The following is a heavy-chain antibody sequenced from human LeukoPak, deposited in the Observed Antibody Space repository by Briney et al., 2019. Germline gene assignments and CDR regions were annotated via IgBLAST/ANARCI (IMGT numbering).Heavy chain of an antibody. CDR2: ISGSGGST. Sequence: GGSLRLSCAASGFTFSSYAMSWVRQAPGKGLEWVSAISGSGGSTYYADSVKGRFTIPRDNSKNTLYLQMNSLRAEDTAVYYCAKSLLPWGRITMIVVVIYDAFDIWGQGTMVTVSS. D-gene: IGHD3-22*01. J-gene: IGHJ3*02. CDR1: GFTFSSYA. V-gene: IGHV3-23*01. CDR3: AKSLLPWGRITMIVVVIYDAFDI.